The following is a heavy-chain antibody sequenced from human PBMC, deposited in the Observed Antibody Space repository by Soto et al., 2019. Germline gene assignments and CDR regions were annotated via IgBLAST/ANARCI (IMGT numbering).Heavy chain of an antibody. CDR3: ARESRYCSGGSCYFLPGIDY. V-gene: IGHV1-69*13. Sequence: GASVKVSCKASGVTFSSDASSWVRQAPRQGLEWMGGIMPIFGTANYAQKFQGRVTITADESTSTAYMELRSMRSEDTAVYYCARESRYCSGGSCYFLPGIDYWGQGTLVTVPS. CDR2: IMPIFGTA. J-gene: IGHJ4*02. D-gene: IGHD2-15*01. CDR1: GVTFSSDA.